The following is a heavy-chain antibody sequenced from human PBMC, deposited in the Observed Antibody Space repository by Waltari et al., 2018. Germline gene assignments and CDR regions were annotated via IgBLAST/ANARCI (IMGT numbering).Heavy chain of an antibody. J-gene: IGHJ3*01. CDR3: AKVRADFLCGYHPNDVYDV. V-gene: IGHV3-23*03. CDR1: GVTFRSYS. Sequence: AQLLESGGGVVQPGWSLRLSCTASGVTFRSYSMTCVRQVPGKVLEWLSVTYRRDTFYADSMNGRFIVSRDNTKNTLYLQMNSLRVEDTARYYCAKVRADFLCGYHPNDVYDVWGQGTMVTVSS. CDR2: TYRRDT. D-gene: IGHD3-3*01.